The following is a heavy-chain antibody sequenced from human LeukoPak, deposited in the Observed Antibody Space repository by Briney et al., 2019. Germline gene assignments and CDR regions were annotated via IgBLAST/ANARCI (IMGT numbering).Heavy chain of an antibody. CDR1: GFTFSDFY. J-gene: IGHJ4*02. CDR2: ISSSGSTI. V-gene: IGHV3-11*01. Sequence: PGGSLRLSCAASGFTFSDFYMSWIRQAPGKGLEWVSYISSSGSTIYYADSVKGRFTISRDNAKNSLYLQMNSLRAEDTAVYYCARESSCNGGSCLTLFDYWGQGTLVTVSS. CDR3: ARESSCNGGSCLTLFDY. D-gene: IGHD2-15*01.